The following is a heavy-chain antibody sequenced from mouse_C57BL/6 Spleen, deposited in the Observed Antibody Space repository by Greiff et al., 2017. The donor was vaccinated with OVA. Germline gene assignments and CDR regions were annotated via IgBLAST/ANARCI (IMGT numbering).Heavy chain of an antibody. CDR1: GFNIKDYY. CDR2: IDPEDGDT. D-gene: IGHD2-4*01. J-gene: IGHJ3*01. CDR3: TPFYYDYDGGFAY. V-gene: IGHV14-1*01. Sequence: VQLKESGAELVRPGASVKLSCTASGFNIKDYYMHWVKQRPEQGLEWIGRIDPEDGDTESAPKFQGKATMTADTSSNTAYLQLSSLTSEDTAVYYCTPFYYDYDGGFAYWGQGTLVTVSA.